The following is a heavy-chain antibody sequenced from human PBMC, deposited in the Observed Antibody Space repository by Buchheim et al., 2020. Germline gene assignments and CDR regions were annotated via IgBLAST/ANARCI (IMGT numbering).Heavy chain of an antibody. J-gene: IGHJ6*02. CDR3: AREGDGMDV. V-gene: IGHV3-7*03. CDR2: IKQDESDK. Sequence: EVQLVESGGGLVQPGGSLRLPCAGSGFTFSRYWMSWVRQAPGKGLEWVANIKQDESDKNYADSVKGRFTISRDNAKNSLYLQMNSLRAEDMAVYYCAREGDGMDVWGQGTT. D-gene: IGHD1-26*01. CDR1: GFTFSRYW.